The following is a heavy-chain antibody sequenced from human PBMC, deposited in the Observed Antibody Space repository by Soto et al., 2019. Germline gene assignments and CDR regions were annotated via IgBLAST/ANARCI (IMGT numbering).Heavy chain of an antibody. CDR1: GGSITTVGYF. D-gene: IGHD2-15*01. V-gene: IGHV4-31*03. CDR3: ARTPAGGHYVYYGMDV. J-gene: IGHJ6*02. CDR2: IYYSGNT. Sequence: QVQLAESGPGLVKPSQTLSLTCSVTGGSITTVGYFWPWIRQHPGQGLEWFGSIYYSGNTYHNPSLQSRVSMAVDTSENQVALNLNSVTAADTAGYYCARTPAGGHYVYYGMDVWGRGTTVSVSS.